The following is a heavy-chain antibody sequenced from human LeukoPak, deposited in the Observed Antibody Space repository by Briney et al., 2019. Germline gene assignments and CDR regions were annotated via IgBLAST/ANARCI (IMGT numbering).Heavy chain of an antibody. Sequence: GGSLRLSCTVSGFTVSSNSMSWVRQAPGKGLEWVSFIYSDNTHYSDSVKGRFTISRDNAKNSLYLQMNSLRAEDTAVYYCATLWPYDAFDIWGQGTMVTVSS. J-gene: IGHJ3*02. D-gene: IGHD3-10*01. V-gene: IGHV3-53*01. CDR2: IYSDNT. CDR3: ATLWPYDAFDI. CDR1: GFTVSSNS.